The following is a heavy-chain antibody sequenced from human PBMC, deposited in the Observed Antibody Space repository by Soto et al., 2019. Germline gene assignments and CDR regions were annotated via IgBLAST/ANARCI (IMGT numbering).Heavy chain of an antibody. CDR3: ARQYNWKKNWFDP. CDR1: GYSFTSYW. CDR2: IYPGDSDT. J-gene: IGHJ5*02. Sequence: GESLKIACKGSGYSFTSYWIGWVRQMPGKGLEWMGIIYPGDSDTRYSPSFQGQVTISADKSINTAYLQWSSLKASDTAMYYCARQYNWKKNWFDPWGQGTLVTVSS. D-gene: IGHD1-20*01. V-gene: IGHV5-51*01.